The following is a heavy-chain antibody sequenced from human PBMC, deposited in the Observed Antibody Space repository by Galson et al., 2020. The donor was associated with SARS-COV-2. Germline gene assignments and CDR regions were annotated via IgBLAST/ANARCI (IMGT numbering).Heavy chain of an antibody. CDR3: ARDVSGGASDI. CDR2: ISHDGRIE. J-gene: IGHJ3*02. Sequence: GGSLRLSCAASAFTFTNYAIHWVRQAPGKGLEWVAVISHDGRIEVYADSVKGRFTISRDNSENMLFLQMDSLRADDTAVYYCARDVSGGASDIGGQGTMVTVSS. CDR1: AFTFTNYA. D-gene: IGHD1-26*01. V-gene: IGHV3-30*04.